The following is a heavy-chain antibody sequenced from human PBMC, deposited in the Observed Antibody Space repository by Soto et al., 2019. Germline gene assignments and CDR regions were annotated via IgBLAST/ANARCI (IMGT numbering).Heavy chain of an antibody. V-gene: IGHV3-30-3*01. CDR1: GFTFSSYA. D-gene: IGHD3-22*01. CDR2: ISYDGSNK. J-gene: IGHJ4*02. CDR3: ARASWSRSDSSGYCFDY. Sequence: GGSLRLSCAASGFTFSSYAMHWVRQAPGKGLEWVAVISYDGSNKYYADSVKGRFTISRDNSKNTLYLQMNSLRAEDTAVYYCARASWSRSDSSGYCFDYWGQGTLVTVSS.